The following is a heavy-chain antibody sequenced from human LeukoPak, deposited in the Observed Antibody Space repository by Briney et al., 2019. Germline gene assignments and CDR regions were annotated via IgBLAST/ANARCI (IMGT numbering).Heavy chain of an antibody. Sequence: ASVKVSCKASGYTFASYGINWVRQAPGQGLEWMGWINPYKGDTSYAQKFQGRVTMTTDTSTSTAYMELRSLRSDDTAVYYCARDLHETAVTTWCAFDIWGQGTKVTVSS. CDR2: INPYKGDT. CDR3: ARDLHETAVTTWCAFDI. D-gene: IGHD4-17*01. V-gene: IGHV1-18*04. J-gene: IGHJ3*02. CDR1: GYTFASYG.